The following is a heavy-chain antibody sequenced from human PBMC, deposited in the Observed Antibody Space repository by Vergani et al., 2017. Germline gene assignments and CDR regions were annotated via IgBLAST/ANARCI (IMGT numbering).Heavy chain of an antibody. Sequence: EVQLVESGGGIVKPGGSLRLSCVASGFSFRNAWMNWVRRTPGKGLEWVGRTKSTFDRWTTDYAAAVKGRFTISRDDAKNTLFLQMNGLKTEDIGVYYCTTDPRYCGDGSCCWLRGHHYYGMDVWVQGATVTVSS. V-gene: IGHV3-15*07. CDR2: TKSTFDRWTT. CDR3: TTDPRYCGDGSCCWLRGHHYYGMDV. J-gene: IGHJ6*02. D-gene: IGHD2-21*01. CDR1: GFSFRNAW.